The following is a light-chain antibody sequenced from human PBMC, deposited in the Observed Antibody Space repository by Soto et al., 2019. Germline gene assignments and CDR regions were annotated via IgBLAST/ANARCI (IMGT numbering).Light chain of an antibody. CDR3: SSYAGSNNLV. V-gene: IGLV2-8*01. Sequence: QSVLTQPPSASGSPGQSVTISCTGTSSDVGGYDYVSWYQQHPGKAPKLMFYEVSKRPSGVPDRFSGSKSGNTASLTVSGLQAEDEADYYCSSYAGSNNLVFGGGTK. J-gene: IGLJ2*01. CDR2: EVS. CDR1: SSDVGGYDY.